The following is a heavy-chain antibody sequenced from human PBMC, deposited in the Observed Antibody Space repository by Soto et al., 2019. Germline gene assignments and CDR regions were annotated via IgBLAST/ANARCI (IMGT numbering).Heavy chain of an antibody. Sequence: GASVKVSCKTSGYTFTAYYLHWVRQAPGQGLKWMGWINPKSGDTEYAQTFQGRVTMTRDTSINTVYMQLSGLRSDDTALYYCARDGQYGDYGYYFDFWGQGALVTVSS. D-gene: IGHD4-17*01. CDR3: ARDGQYGDYGYYFDF. CDR1: GYTFTAYY. CDR2: INPKSGDT. V-gene: IGHV1-2*02. J-gene: IGHJ4*02.